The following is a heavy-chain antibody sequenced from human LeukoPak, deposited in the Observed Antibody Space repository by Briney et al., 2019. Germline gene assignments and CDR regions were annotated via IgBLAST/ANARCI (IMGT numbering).Heavy chain of an antibody. Sequence: GESLKISCKGSGYSFTSNWIGWVRQMPGKGLEWMGVIYPSDSDTRYSPSFQGQVTISVDKSISTAYLQWSSLKASDTAMYYCARSPPDGYNHHFDYWGQGTLVTVSS. D-gene: IGHD5-24*01. CDR2: IYPSDSDT. CDR1: GYSFTSNW. CDR3: ARSPPDGYNHHFDY. J-gene: IGHJ4*02. V-gene: IGHV5-51*01.